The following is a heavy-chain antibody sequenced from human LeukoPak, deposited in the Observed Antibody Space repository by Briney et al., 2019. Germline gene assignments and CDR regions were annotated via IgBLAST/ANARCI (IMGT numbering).Heavy chain of an antibody. Sequence: GASLRLSCAASGFTFSSYGMHWVRQAPGKGLEWVAVIWYDGSNKYYADSVKGRFTISRDNSKNTLYLQMNSLRADDTAVYYCARDRNGNYGRWGFDYWGQGTLVTVSS. CDR3: ARDRNGNYGRWGFDY. V-gene: IGHV3-33*01. J-gene: IGHJ4*02. D-gene: IGHD4-17*01. CDR1: GFTFSSYG. CDR2: IWYDGSNK.